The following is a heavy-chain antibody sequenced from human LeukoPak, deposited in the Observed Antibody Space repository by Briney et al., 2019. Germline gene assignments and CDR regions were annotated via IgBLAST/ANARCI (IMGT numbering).Heavy chain of an antibody. D-gene: IGHD2-15*01. CDR2: ISSSSSTI. V-gene: IGHV3-48*01. CDR3: ARDPGYCSGGSCYSEYYFDY. Sequence: PGGSLRLSCAASGFTFSSYEMNWVRQAPGKGLEWVSYISSSSSTIYYADSVKGQFTISRDNAKNSLYLQMNSLRAGDTAVYYCARDPGYCSGGSCYSEYYFDYWGQGTLVTVSS. J-gene: IGHJ4*02. CDR1: GFTFSSYE.